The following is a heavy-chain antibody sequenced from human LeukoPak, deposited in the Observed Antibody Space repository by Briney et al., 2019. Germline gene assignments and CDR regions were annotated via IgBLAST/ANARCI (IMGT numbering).Heavy chain of an antibody. D-gene: IGHD6-13*01. Sequence: GGSLRLSCAASDFTVSSNYISWVRQAPGKGLEWVSSISSSSSYIYYADSVKGRFTISRDNAKNSLYLQMNSLRAEDTAVYYCARHPYSSSWYHFYYYGMDVWGQGTTVTVSS. V-gene: IGHV3-21*01. CDR2: ISSSSSYI. J-gene: IGHJ6*02. CDR3: ARHPYSSSWYHFYYYGMDV. CDR1: DFTVSSNY.